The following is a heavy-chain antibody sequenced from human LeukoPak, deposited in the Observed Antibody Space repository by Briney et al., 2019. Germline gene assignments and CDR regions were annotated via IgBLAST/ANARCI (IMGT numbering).Heavy chain of an antibody. CDR1: GYTFTGYY. V-gene: IGHV1-2*02. D-gene: IGHD3-22*01. J-gene: IGHJ4*02. Sequence: ASVKVSCKASGYTFTGYYMHWVRQAPGQGLEWMGWINPNSGGTNYAQKFQGRVTMTRDTSISTAYMELSRLRSDDTAVYYCARERPGYYYDSSGYRSRTYYFDYWGQGTLVTVSS. CDR3: ARERPGYYYDSSGYRSRTYYFDY. CDR2: INPNSGGT.